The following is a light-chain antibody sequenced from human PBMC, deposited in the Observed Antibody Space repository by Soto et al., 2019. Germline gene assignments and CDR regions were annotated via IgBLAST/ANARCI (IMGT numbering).Light chain of an antibody. J-gene: IGKJ5*01. CDR2: LGS. V-gene: IGKV2-28*01. CDR1: QSLLDSNGNNH. CDR3: MQALQTPLT. Sequence: DIVMTQSPFSLPVIPGEPASISCWSSQSLLDSNGNNHLNWYLQKPGQSPQVLIYLGSNRASGVPARFSGSGSGTDFTLKISRVEAEDVGLYYFMQALQTPLTFGQGTRLEIK.